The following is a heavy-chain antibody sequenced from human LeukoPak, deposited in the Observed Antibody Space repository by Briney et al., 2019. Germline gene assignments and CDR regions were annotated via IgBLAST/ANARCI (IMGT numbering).Heavy chain of an antibody. D-gene: IGHD1-26*01. Sequence: ASVKVSCKASGYTFTSYDINWVRRATGQGLEWMGWMNPNSGNTGYAQKFQGRVTMTRNTSISTAYMELSSLRSEDTAVYYCARRSVVYYYYYMDVWGKGTTVTVSS. J-gene: IGHJ6*03. CDR3: ARRSVVYYYYYMDV. CDR1: GYTFTSYD. CDR2: MNPNSGNT. V-gene: IGHV1-8*01.